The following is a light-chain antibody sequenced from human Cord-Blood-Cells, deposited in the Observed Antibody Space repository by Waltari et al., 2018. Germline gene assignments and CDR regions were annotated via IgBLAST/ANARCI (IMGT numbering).Light chain of an antibody. J-gene: IGKJ2*01. CDR1: QSVLYSSNNKHY. V-gene: IGKV4-1*01. Sequence: DIVMTQSPDSLAVSLGERATINCKFSQSVLYSSNNKHYLAWYQQKPGQPPNLLIYWAATRESGVPDRFSGSGSGTDFSLTISSLQAEDVAVYYCQQYYSAPPYTFGQGTKLEIK. CDR2: WAA. CDR3: QQYYSAPPYT.